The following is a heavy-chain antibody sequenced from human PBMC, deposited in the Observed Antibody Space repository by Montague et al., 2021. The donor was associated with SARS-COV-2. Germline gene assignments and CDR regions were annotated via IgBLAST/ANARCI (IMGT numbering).Heavy chain of an antibody. Sequence: SLRLSCAASGFTFSSYSVNWVRQAPGKGLEWVSSISSSSSYIYYXXSLKDRFTISRDNAKNSLYLQMNSLRAEDTAVYYCARDRLKDILTGYYDYWGQGTLVTVSS. CDR2: ISSSSSYI. J-gene: IGHJ4*02. V-gene: IGHV3-21*01. D-gene: IGHD3-9*01. CDR1: GFTFSSYS. CDR3: ARDRLKDILTGYYDY.